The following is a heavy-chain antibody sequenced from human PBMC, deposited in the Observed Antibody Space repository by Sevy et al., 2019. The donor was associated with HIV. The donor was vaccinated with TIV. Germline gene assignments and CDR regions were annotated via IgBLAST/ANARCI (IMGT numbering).Heavy chain of an antibody. CDR2: MYFSGST. CDR3: ARASYHDFWSAFERCFVP. V-gene: IGHV4-39*01. CDR1: GGSISSSSYY. Sequence: SETLSLTCTVSGGSISSSSYYWGWIRQPPGKGLEWIGSMYFSGSTYYNPSLKSRVTMSVDTSKNQFSLKLSSVTAAGTAVYYCARASYHDFWSAFERCFVPWGQGTLVTVSS. D-gene: IGHD3-3*01. J-gene: IGHJ5*02.